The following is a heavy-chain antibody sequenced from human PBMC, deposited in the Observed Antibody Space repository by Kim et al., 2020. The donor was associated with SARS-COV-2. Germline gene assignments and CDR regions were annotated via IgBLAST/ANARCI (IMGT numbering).Heavy chain of an antibody. CDR1: GGSISSSSYY. CDR3: ARHAPPGVKDGYNTFDY. J-gene: IGHJ4*02. CDR2: IYYSGST. V-gene: IGHV4-39*01. Sequence: SETLSLTCTVSGGSISSSSYYWGWIRQPPGKGLEWIGSIYYSGSTYYNPSLKSRVTISVDTSKNQFSLKLSSVTAADTAVYYCARHAPPGVKDGYNTFDYWGQGTLVTVSS. D-gene: IGHD5-12*01.